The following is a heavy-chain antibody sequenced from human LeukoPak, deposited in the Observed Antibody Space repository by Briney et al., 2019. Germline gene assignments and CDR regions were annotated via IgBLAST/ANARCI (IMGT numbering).Heavy chain of an antibody. Sequence: SETLSLTCTVSGGSISSSSYYWGWIRQPPGKGLESIGSIYYSGSTYYNPSLKSRVTISVDTSKNQFSPKLSSVTAADTAVYYCARKTWYNWNDEYYFDYWGQGTLVTVSS. CDR2: IYYSGST. V-gene: IGHV4-39*07. J-gene: IGHJ4*02. CDR3: ARKTWYNWNDEYYFDY. D-gene: IGHD1-20*01. CDR1: GGSISSSSYY.